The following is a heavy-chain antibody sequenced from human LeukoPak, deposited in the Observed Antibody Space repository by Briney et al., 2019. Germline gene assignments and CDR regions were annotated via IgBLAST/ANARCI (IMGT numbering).Heavy chain of an antibody. CDR3: TRLLNNDNAGDPDTFDI. J-gene: IGHJ3*02. CDR2: ISYSGST. V-gene: IGHV4-59*08. D-gene: IGHD4-17*01. Sequence: SETLSLTCTVSGASISSYYWSWLRQPPGEGLEWIGYISYSGSTRYNPSFQSRVTISMEMSKTHFSLKLTSVTAADTAVYYCTRLLNNDNAGDPDTFDIWGPGTMVTVSS. CDR1: GASISSYY.